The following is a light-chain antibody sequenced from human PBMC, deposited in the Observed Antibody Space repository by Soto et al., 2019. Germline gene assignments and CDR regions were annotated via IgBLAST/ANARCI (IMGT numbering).Light chain of an antibody. J-gene: IGKJ1*01. CDR2: GAS. CDR1: QSVSSK. V-gene: IGKV3-15*01. Sequence: EIVMTQSPATRSVSPGERATLSCRASQSVSSKLSWYQQKPGQAPRLLIYGASTRATGIPARFSGSGSETEFTLTISSLQSEHFAVYYCQHYNNWPRKCVQGTKLEIK. CDR3: QHYNNWPRK.